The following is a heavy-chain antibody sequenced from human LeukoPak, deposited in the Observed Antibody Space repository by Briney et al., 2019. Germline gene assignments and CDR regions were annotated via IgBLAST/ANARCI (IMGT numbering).Heavy chain of an antibody. V-gene: IGHV3-30*02. CDR3: ARAGGAPPTYSDSRGYLDY. Sequence: GGSLRLSCEASGFPLSSYGLHWVRQGPGKGLEWVAYIGYDGGNENYKDSVKGRFSVSRDNAQKTVFLQMSSLRPEDTAVYYCARAGGAPPTYSDSRGYLDYWGQGTQVTVSS. CDR2: IGYDGGNE. CDR1: GFPLSSYG. J-gene: IGHJ4*02. D-gene: IGHD3-22*01.